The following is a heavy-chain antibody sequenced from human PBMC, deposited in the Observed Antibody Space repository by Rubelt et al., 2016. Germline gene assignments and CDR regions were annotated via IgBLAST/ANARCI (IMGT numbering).Heavy chain of an antibody. Sequence: QVQLQQWGAGLLKPSETLSLTCAVYGGSFSGYYWSWIRQPPGKGLEWIGEINHSGSTNYNPSLKSRVTISVDTSKNQFSLKLSSVTAADTAVYYCARGNGSPPLDYWVQGTLVTVSS. V-gene: IGHV4-34*01. CDR2: INHSGST. J-gene: IGHJ4*02. CDR1: GGSFSGYY. CDR3: ARGNGSPPLDY. D-gene: IGHD6-13*01.